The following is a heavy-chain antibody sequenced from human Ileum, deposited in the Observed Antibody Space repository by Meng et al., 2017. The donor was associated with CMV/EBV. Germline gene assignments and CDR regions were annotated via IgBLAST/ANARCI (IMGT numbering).Heavy chain of an antibody. D-gene: IGHD2-2*01. V-gene: IGHV4-34*01. Sequence: SETLSLTCAVHGGSFSGYYWGLIRQPPGKGLEWIGEINHPGNTNYNPSLKSRVTISVDTSKNQFSLKLNSVTAADTAVYYCVRGQDIVIVRYFDDWGQGTLVTVSS. J-gene: IGHJ4*02. CDR2: INHPGNT. CDR1: GGSFSGYY. CDR3: VRGQDIVIVRYFDD.